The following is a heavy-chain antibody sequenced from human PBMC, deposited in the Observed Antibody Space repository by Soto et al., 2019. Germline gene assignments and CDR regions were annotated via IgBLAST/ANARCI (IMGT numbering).Heavy chain of an antibody. CDR1: GYTFTTYA. CDR2: INAGDGNT. J-gene: IGHJ4*01. Sequence: QVHLVQSGAEEKKPGASVKVSCKASGYTFTTYALHWVRQAPGQRLEWMGCINAGDGNTKYSQKFQGRVTIARDTSASTAYMELSSLRSEDTAAYYCARYLSRNSWFYFDTWGHGTLVTVSS. D-gene: IGHD6-13*01. V-gene: IGHV1-3*05. CDR3: ARYLSRNSWFYFDT.